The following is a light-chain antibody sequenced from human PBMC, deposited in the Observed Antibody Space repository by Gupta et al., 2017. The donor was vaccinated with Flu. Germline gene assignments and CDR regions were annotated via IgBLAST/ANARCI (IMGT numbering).Light chain of an antibody. J-gene: IGKJ3*01. CDR2: AAS. CDR3: QQANTFPFT. Sequence: PSSVSASVGDRVTITCRASEGISTWVAWYQQKPGEAPRLLIYAASNLQSGVPSRFSGSGSGTDFTLTISSLQPEDFASYFCQQANTFPFTFGPGTKVEIK. CDR1: EGISTW. V-gene: IGKV1-12*02.